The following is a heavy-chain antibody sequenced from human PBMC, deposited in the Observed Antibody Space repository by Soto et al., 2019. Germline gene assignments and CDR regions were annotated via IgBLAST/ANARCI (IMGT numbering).Heavy chain of an antibody. Sequence: QLQLQQWGAGLLKPSATMSLTCAVYGGSFSGYYWSWIRQSPGKGLECIGEINHIGSTNYTPSLTSRVTISVDTSKNRAPVKLSSVPAANTAAYYCARTTAFSSRTYPTVPFAYWGQGTRVSVSS. J-gene: IGHJ4*02. CDR2: INHIGST. V-gene: IGHV4-34*01. CDR1: GGSFSGYY. CDR3: ARTTAFSSRTYPTVPFAY. D-gene: IGHD3-10*01.